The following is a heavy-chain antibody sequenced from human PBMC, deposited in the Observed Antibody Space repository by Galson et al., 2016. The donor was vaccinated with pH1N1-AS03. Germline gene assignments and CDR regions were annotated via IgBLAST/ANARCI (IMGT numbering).Heavy chain of an antibody. J-gene: IGHJ4*02. CDR1: GFTFSGYS. CDR2: ISRSSTYI. CDR3: ARTFPGRVVVVAAAMQEGPDY. D-gene: IGHD2-2*01. V-gene: IGHV3-21*03. Sequence: SLRLSCAASGFTFSGYSMNWFRQAPGKGLEWVSSISRSSTYIYYADSVKGRFTISRDKAKNSLFLQMHSLRAEDTAVYYCARTFPGRVVVVAAAMQEGPDYWGQGTLVTVSS.